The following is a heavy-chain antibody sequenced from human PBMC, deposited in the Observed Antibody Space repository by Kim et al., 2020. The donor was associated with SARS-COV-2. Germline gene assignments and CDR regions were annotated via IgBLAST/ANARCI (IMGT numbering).Heavy chain of an antibody. CDR3: AKQAKQAYFDY. V-gene: IGHV5-51*01. CDR1: GYRFTNYW. J-gene: IGHJ4*02. Sequence: GESLKISCKGSGYRFTNYWIAWVRQMPGKGLEWMGVIYPDDSDIIYSPSFQGQVTISADKSISTAYLQWIYLKASDTAIYYCAKQAKQAYFDYWGQGALV. CDR2: IYPDDSDI.